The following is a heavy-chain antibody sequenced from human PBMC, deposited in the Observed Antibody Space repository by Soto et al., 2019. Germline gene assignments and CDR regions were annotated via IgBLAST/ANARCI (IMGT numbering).Heavy chain of an antibody. CDR2: ISNDGSNK. D-gene: IGHD3-3*01. V-gene: IGHV3-30*18. J-gene: IGHJ6*03. Sequence: GGSLRLSCAASGFTFSSYGMHWVRQAPGKGLEWVAVISNDGSNKYYADSVKGRFTISRDNPKNTLYLQMNSLRAEDTAVYYCAKVIDFWSGYSLPYYYYMDVWGKGTTVTVSS. CDR3: AKVIDFWSGYSLPYYYYMDV. CDR1: GFTFSSYG.